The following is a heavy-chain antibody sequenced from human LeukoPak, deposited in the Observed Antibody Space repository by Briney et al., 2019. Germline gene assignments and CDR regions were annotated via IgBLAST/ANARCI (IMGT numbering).Heavy chain of an antibody. CDR2: ISSSSSYI. CDR3: ARVVGSSLNY. CDR1: GFTVSSNY. V-gene: IGHV3-21*01. D-gene: IGHD6-6*01. Sequence: GGSLRLSCAASGFTVSSNYMSWVRQAPGKGLEWVSSISSSSSYIYYADSVKGRFTISRDNAKNSLYLQMNSLRAEDTAVYYCARVVGSSLNYWGQGTLVTVSS. J-gene: IGHJ4*02.